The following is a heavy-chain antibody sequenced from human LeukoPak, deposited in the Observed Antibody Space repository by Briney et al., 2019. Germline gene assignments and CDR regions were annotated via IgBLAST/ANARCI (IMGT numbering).Heavy chain of an antibody. J-gene: IGHJ3*02. V-gene: IGHV1-24*01. CDR3: ANPSGDYYDDAFDI. CDR1: GYTLTELS. Sequence: GASVKVSCKVSGYTLTELSMHWVRQAPGKGLEWMGGFDPEDGETIYAQKFQGRVTMTEDTSTDTAYTELSSLRSDDTAVYYCANPSGDYYDDAFDIWGQGTMVTVSS. D-gene: IGHD3-22*01. CDR2: FDPEDGET.